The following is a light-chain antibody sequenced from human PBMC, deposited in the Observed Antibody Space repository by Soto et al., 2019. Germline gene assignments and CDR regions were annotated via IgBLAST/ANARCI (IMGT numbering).Light chain of an antibody. CDR2: GAS. CDR3: QQYGNSPHT. CDR1: QSVNSRY. V-gene: IGKV3-20*01. J-gene: IGKJ4*01. Sequence: EIVLTQSPGTLSLSPGERATLSCRASQSVNSRYLAWYQQRPGQAPRLLIYGASSRATGIPDRFSGSGSGTDFTLTISRLEPEDFAVYYCQQYGNSPHTFGGGTEVEFK.